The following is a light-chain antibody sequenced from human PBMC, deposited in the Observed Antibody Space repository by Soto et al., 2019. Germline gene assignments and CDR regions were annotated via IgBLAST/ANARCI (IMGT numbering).Light chain of an antibody. V-gene: IGLV1-47*01. Sequence: SFLTPPASASGTPGQGVTISCSGSTSNIGSNYVYWYQQLPGTAPKLLIYRNNQRPSGVPDRFSGSKSGTSASLAISGLRSDDEADYFCATWDDSLNGFYVFGTGTKVTVL. CDR3: ATWDDSLNGFYV. J-gene: IGLJ1*01. CDR1: TSNIGSNY. CDR2: RNN.